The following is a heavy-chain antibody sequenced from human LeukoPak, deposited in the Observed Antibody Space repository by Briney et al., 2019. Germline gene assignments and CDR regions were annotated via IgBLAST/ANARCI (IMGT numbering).Heavy chain of an antibody. CDR3: ARIMSWRWFDP. V-gene: IGHV4-61*02. CDR2: IYTSGST. J-gene: IGHJ5*02. CDR1: GGSISSGSYY. D-gene: IGHD6-13*01. Sequence: PSETLSLTCTVSGGSISSGSYYWSWIRQPAGKGLEWIGRIYTSGSTNYNPSLNSRVTISVDTSKNQFSLTLNSVTAADTAVYYCARIMSWRWFDPWGQGTLVTVSS.